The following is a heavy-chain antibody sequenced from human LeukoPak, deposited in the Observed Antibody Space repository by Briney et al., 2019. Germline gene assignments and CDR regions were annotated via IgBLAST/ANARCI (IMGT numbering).Heavy chain of an antibody. D-gene: IGHD3-22*01. CDR1: GGSISSYY. V-gene: IGHV4-4*07. Sequence: SETLSLTCTVSGGSISSYYRSWIRQPAGKGLEWIGRIYTSGSTNYNPSLKSRVTMSVDASTNQSSLKLSCGTVAAPAFFYCWTERITMIVVAPRQDAYDYYGMDVWGQGTTVTVSS. J-gene: IGHJ6*02. CDR3: WTERITMIVVAPRQDAYDYYGMDV. CDR2: IYTSGST.